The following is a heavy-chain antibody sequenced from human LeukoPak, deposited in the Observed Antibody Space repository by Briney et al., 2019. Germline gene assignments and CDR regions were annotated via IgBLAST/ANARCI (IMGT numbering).Heavy chain of an antibody. D-gene: IGHD5-18*01. Sequence: SETLSLTCAVSGYSISSGYYWGWMRQPPGKGLEWIGSMHHSGSTFYNPSLKSRVTISVDTSKNQFSLKLSSVTAADTAVCFCAAENLDTAMVRIPYWGQGTLVTVSS. CDR1: GYSISSGYY. CDR2: MHHSGST. J-gene: IGHJ4*02. V-gene: IGHV4-38-2*01. CDR3: AAENLDTAMVRIPY.